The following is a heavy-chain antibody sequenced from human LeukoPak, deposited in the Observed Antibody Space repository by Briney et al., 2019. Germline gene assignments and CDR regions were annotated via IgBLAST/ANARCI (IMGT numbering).Heavy chain of an antibody. D-gene: IGHD3-16*02. CDR2: IIPILGIA. CDR3: APGDYVWVSYHDSDY. J-gene: IGHJ4*02. CDR1: GGTFSSYA. Sequence: SVKVSCKASGGTFSSYAISWVRQAPGQGLEWMGRIIPILGIANYAQKFQGRVTITADKSTSTAYMELSSLRSEDTAVYYCAPGDYVWVSYHDSDYWGQGTLVTVSS. V-gene: IGHV1-69*04.